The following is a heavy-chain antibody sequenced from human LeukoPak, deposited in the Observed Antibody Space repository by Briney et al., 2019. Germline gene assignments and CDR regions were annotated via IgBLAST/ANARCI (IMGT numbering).Heavy chain of an antibody. D-gene: IGHD3-22*01. CDR1: GFTVSSDY. CDR2: IYSGGST. V-gene: IGHV3-66*02. J-gene: IGHJ1*01. CDR3: ASYYDSSGRYFQH. Sequence: GGSLRLSCAASGFTVSSDYMSWVRQAPGKGLEWVSVIYSGGSTYYADSVKGRFTISRDNSKNTLYLQMNSLRAEDTAVYYCASYYDSSGRYFQHWGQGTLVTVSS.